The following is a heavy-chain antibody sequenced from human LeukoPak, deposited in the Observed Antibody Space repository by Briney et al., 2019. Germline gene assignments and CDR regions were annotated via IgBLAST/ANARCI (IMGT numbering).Heavy chain of an antibody. V-gene: IGHV1-2*02. J-gene: IGHJ4*02. CDR2: INPNSGGT. D-gene: IGHD4-17*01. CDR1: GYTFTGYY. CDR3: ASGDYGDPPLNY. Sequence: GGSLRLSCAASGYTFTGYYMHWVRQAPGQGLEWMGWINPNSGGTNYAQKFQGRVTMTRDTSISTAYMELSRLRFDDTAVYYCASGDYGDPPLNYWGQGTLVTVSS.